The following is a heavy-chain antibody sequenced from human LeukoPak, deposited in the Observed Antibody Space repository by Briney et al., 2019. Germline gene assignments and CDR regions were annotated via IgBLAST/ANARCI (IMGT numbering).Heavy chain of an antibody. D-gene: IGHD4-23*01. CDR1: GLSISSGGYY. J-gene: IGHJ4*02. V-gene: IGHV4-31*03. CDR3: ARSTTVVTRYFDY. CDR2: IYYSGST. Sequence: SETLSLTCTVSGLSISSGGYYWRWLRQHPGKGLEWIGYIYYSGSTYYNPSLKSRVTISVDTSKNQFSLKLSSVTAADTAVYYCARSTTVVTRYFDYWGQGTLVTVSS.